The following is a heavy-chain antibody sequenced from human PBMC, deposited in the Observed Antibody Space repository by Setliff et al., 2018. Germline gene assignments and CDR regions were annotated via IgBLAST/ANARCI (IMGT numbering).Heavy chain of an antibody. V-gene: IGHV1-18*01. CDR3: TRSSSYGMRYWFDS. CDR2: IRASNDET. D-gene: IGHD2-2*01. CDR1: GYTFTDYG. Sequence: ASVKVSCKTSGYTFTDYGISWVRQAPGQRLEWVGWIRASNDETDYAQKFRGRVTMTTDTSTSTAYMEMRSLTSDDTAVYYCTRSSSYGMRYWFDSWGQGPLVTVSS. J-gene: IGHJ5*01.